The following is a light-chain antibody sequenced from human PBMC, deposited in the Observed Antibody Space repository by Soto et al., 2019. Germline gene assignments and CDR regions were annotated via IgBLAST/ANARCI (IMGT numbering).Light chain of an antibody. J-gene: IGLJ1*01. V-gene: IGLV2-14*01. CDR1: SSDVGGYNY. Sequence: QSVLTQPASVSGSPGQSITISCTGTSSDVGGYNYVSWYQQHPGKAPKLMIYDVNNRPSGVSNRFSGSKSGNTASLTISGLQAEDEADYYCSSYTSSRGVFGTGTKVTVL. CDR3: SSYTSSRGV. CDR2: DVN.